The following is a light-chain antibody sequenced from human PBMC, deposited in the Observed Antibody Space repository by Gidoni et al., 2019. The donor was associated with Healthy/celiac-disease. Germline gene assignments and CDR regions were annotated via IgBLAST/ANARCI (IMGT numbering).Light chain of an antibody. J-gene: IGLJ1*01. CDR1: SSNIGNNA. Sequence: SVLTQPPSVSEAARQQVTISCSGSSSNIGNNAVNWYQQLPGKAPKLLIYYDDLLHAGVSDRCSGSKSGTSASLAISWLQSEEEADYYCGAWDDSLNGYVFGTGTKVTVL. CDR3: GAWDDSLNGYV. V-gene: IGLV1-36*01. CDR2: YDD.